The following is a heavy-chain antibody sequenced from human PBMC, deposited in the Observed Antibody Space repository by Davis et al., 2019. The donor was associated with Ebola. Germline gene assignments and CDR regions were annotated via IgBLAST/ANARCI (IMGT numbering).Heavy chain of an antibody. Sequence: GESLKISCKVSGYIFTSYWIGWVRQMPGKGLEWMGFIFPDDSDTTYSPSFQGQVTFSADKSISTAYLQWSGLKASDTAMYYCARQGPVTSDGYSYYAMDVWGTGTTVTVSS. J-gene: IGHJ6*04. CDR2: IFPDDSDT. CDR1: GYIFTSYW. CDR3: ARQGPVTSDGYSYYAMDV. D-gene: IGHD4-11*01. V-gene: IGHV5-51*01.